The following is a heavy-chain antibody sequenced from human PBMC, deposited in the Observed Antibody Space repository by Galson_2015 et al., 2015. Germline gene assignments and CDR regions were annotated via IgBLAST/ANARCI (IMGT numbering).Heavy chain of an antibody. CDR1: GFSFSNYA. CDR2: IRSNGGST. V-gene: IGHV3-64*02. J-gene: IGHJ6*04. CDR3: ATVTKPLRFLDV. D-gene: IGHD3-3*01. Sequence: SLRLSCAVSGFSFSNYAMHWVRQAPGKGLEYVSGIRSNGGSTTHADSVKGRFTISRDNSKNTLDLQMNSLRAEDTAVYYCATVTKPLRFLDVWGKGTTVTVSS.